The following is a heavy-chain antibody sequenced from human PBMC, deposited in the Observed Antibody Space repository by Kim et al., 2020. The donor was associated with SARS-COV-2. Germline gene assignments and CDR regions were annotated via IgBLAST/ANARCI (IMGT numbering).Heavy chain of an antibody. CDR3: VRDRMGGAFDM. D-gene: IGHD3-16*01. CDR2: I. J-gene: IGHJ3*02. V-gene: IGHV3-48*02. Sequence: IYYANAVKGRFTIARDNAKNSLYLQMNSLRDEDTALDYGVRDRMGGAFDMWGQGTMVTVSS.